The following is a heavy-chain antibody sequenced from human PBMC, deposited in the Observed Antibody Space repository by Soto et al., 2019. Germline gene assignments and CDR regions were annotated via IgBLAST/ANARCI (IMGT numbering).Heavy chain of an antibody. J-gene: IGHJ4*02. V-gene: IGHV1-18*04. CDR3: ARGTAGGLRGGVSY. CDR1: GYTFTNYG. Sequence: ASVKVSCKTSGYTFTNYGITWVRQAPGQGLKWMGWISAYNGDTNYAQKFQGRVIMTTDTSTTTAYMELRSLRSDDTAVYYCARGTAGGLRGGVSYWGQGTLVTVS. CDR2: ISAYNGDT. D-gene: IGHD2-15*01.